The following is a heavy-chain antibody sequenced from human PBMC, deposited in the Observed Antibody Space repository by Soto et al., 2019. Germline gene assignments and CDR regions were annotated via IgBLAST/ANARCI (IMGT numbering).Heavy chain of an antibody. D-gene: IGHD2-15*01. CDR2: INHSGST. CDR3: ARGQGWYYYYGMDV. Sequence: SETLSLTCAVYGGSFSGYYWSWIRQPPGKGLEWIGEINHSGSTNYNPSLKSRVTISVDTSKNQFSLKLSSVTAADTAVYYCARGQGWYYYYGMDVWGQGTTVTVSS. V-gene: IGHV4-34*01. J-gene: IGHJ6*02. CDR1: GGSFSGYY.